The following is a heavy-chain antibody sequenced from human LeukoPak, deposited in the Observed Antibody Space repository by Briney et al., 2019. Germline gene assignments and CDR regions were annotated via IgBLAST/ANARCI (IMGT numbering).Heavy chain of an antibody. Sequence: SETLSLTCTGSGYSISSGYYWGWIRQPPGKGLEWIGTIYHSGSTYYNPSLTSRVTISVDTSKNQFSLKLSSVTAADTAVYYCARVGNAFDGSGYYFDYWGQGTLVTVSS. CDR3: ARVGNAFDGSGYYFDY. V-gene: IGHV4-38-2*02. J-gene: IGHJ4*02. CDR1: GYSISSGYY. CDR2: IYHSGST. D-gene: IGHD3-22*01.